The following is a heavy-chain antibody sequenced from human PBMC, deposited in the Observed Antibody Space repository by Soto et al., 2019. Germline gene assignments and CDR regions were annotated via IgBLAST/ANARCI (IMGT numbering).Heavy chain of an antibody. J-gene: IGHJ4*02. CDR1: GGSINRGDFF. D-gene: IGHD1-26*01. CDR2: IYNNGGT. V-gene: IGHV4-31*03. CDR3: ATSPKGYFGPTGLDS. Sequence: SETLSLTCSLSGGSINRGDFFWNWIRQHPGKGLEWIGYIYNNGGTYFHPSLESRVTISLDKSNSVCSLKLTSVTAADTAVYYCATSPKGYFGPTGLDSWGPGTLVTSPQ.